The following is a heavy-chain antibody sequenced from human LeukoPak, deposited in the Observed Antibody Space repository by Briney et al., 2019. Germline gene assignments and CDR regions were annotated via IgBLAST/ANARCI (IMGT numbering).Heavy chain of an antibody. Sequence: GGSLRLSCAASGFTFSSFGMHWVRRAPGKGLEWVAVISYDGSNKYYADSVKGRFTISRDNSQNTLYLQMNSLRLEDTAVYYCGRLMGGYDSYFYGMDVWGQGTTVTVSS. D-gene: IGHD5-12*01. CDR1: GFTFSSFG. CDR2: ISYDGSNK. CDR3: GRLMGGYDSYFYGMDV. J-gene: IGHJ6*02. V-gene: IGHV3-30*03.